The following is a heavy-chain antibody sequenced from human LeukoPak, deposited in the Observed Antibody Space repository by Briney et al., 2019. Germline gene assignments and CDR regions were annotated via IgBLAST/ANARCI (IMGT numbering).Heavy chain of an antibody. D-gene: IGHD5-18*01. Sequence: PGGSLRLSCAGSGFSFSSSAMSWVRQTPGKGLEWVASITGNGATTYYSDSVKGRFTTSRDNSRNTLSLQMSSLRVEDTAVYYCAKERRRVDTEMVRSYYFENWGQGTLVTVSS. CDR1: GFSFSSSA. J-gene: IGHJ4*02. V-gene: IGHV3-23*01. CDR3: AKERRRVDTEMVRSYYFEN. CDR2: ITGNGATT.